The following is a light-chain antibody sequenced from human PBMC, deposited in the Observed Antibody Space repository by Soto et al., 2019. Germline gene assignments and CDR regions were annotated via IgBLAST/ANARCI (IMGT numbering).Light chain of an antibody. CDR1: SSDVGGYNY. Sequence: QSVLTQPASVSGSPGQSITISCTGTSSDVGGYNYVSWYQQHPGKDPKLMIYDVSYRPSGVSNRFSGSKSDNTASLTISGLQAEDEADYHCSSYTSSATLVFGGGTKLTVL. V-gene: IGLV2-14*03. CDR2: DVS. CDR3: SSYTSSATLV. J-gene: IGLJ3*02.